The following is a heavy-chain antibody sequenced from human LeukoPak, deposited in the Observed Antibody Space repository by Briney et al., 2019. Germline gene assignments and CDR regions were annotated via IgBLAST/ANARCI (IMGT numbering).Heavy chain of an antibody. J-gene: IGHJ4*02. CDR2: ISSDGSST. CDR3: ARYSGGSYDY. D-gene: IGHD2-15*01. V-gene: IGHV3-64*01. Sequence: GGSLRLSCAASVFTPTVNRTRSGSQAPGKGLEYVSGISSDGSSTYYANSVKGRFTISRNNSKNTLYLQMGSLRVEDMAVYNCARYSGGSYDYWGQGTLVTVSS. CDR1: VFTPTVNR.